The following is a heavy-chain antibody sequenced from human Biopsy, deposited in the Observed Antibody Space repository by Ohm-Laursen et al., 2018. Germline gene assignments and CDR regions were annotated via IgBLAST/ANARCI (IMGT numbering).Heavy chain of an antibody. D-gene: IGHD1-26*01. V-gene: IGHV1-69*13. Sequence: GPSVKASCQPSGGTLINYAISWVRQAPGQGLECMGGIIPMFVTANYAQMFQGRVTISADESTSTSYMELSSLTTEDTAIYYCARGPHSGSHSCFDYWGRGTLVTVSS. J-gene: IGHJ4*02. CDR3: ARGPHSGSHSCFDY. CDR2: IIPMFVTA. CDR1: GGTLINYA.